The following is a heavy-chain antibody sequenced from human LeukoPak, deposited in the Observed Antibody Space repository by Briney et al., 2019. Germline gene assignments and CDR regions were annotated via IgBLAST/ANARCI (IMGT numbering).Heavy chain of an antibody. CDR3: ARDRDAGFNLDY. V-gene: IGHV1-69*01. CDR2: IIPIFGTA. J-gene: IGHJ4*02. Sequence: ASVKVSCKASGGTFSSYAISWVRQAPGQGLEWMGGIIPIFGTANYAQKFQGRVTITADESTSTAYMELSSLRSEDTAVYYCARDRDAGFNLDYWGQGTLVTFSS. D-gene: IGHD5-24*01. CDR1: GGTFSSYA.